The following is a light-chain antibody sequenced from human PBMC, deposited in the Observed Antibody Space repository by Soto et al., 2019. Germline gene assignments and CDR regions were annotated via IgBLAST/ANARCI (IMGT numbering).Light chain of an antibody. J-gene: IGLJ2*01. CDR1: SGHSNYA. Sequence: QLVLTQSPSASASLGASVKLTCTLSSGHSNYAIAWHRQQPEKGPRYLMKLNSDGSQSKGDGIPDRFSGSSSGAERYLTISSLQSEDEADYYCQTWGTGNVVFGGGTKLTVL. V-gene: IGLV4-69*01. CDR3: QTWGTGNVV. CDR2: LNSDGSQ.